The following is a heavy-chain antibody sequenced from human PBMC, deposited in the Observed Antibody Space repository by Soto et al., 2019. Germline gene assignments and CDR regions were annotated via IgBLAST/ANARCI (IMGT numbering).Heavy chain of an antibody. D-gene: IGHD3-22*01. CDR3: ANDRGHYYDSSGSDY. V-gene: IGHV3-23*01. CDR1: GFTFSSYA. J-gene: IGHJ4*02. CDR2: ISGSGGST. Sequence: GGSLRLSCAASGFTFSSYAMSWVRQAPGKGLEWVSAISGSGGSTYYADSVKGRFTISRDNSKNTLYLQMNSLRAEDTAVYYCANDRGHYYDSSGSDYWGQGTLVTVSS.